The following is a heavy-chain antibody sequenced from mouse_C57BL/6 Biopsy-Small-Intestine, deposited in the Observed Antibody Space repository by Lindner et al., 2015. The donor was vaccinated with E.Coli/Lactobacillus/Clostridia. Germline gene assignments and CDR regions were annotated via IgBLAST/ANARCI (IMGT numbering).Heavy chain of an antibody. CDR2: IYPGDGDT. J-gene: IGHJ4*01. V-gene: IGHV1-80*01. CDR1: GYAFSSYW. Sequence: VQLQESGAELVKPGASVKISCKASGYAFSSYWMNWVKQRPGKGLEWLGQIYPGDGDTNYNGEFKGKATLTADKSSSTAYMQLSSLTTEDSAIYYCARRSYGSSYYYAMDYWGQGTSVTVSS. CDR3: ARRSYGSSYYYAMDY. D-gene: IGHD1-1*01.